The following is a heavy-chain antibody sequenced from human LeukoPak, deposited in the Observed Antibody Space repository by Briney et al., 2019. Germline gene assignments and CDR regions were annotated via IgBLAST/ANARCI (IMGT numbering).Heavy chain of an antibody. J-gene: IGHJ3*02. CDR1: GFTFSNAW. D-gene: IGHD3-9*01. CDR2: IKSKTDGGTT. V-gene: IGHV3-15*01. CDR3: ARDAYYDILTGYYDDAFDI. Sequence: GGSLRLSCAASGFTFSNAWMSWVRQAPGKGLEWVGRIKSKTDGGTTDYAAPVKGRFTISRDDSKNTLYLQMNSLKTEDTAVYYCARDAYYDILTGYYDDAFDIWGQGTMVTVSS.